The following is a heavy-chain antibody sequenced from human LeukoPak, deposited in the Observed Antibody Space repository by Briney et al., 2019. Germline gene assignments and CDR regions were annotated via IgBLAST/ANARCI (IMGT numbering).Heavy chain of an antibody. CDR1: GFTFSSYG. Sequence: GGSLRLSCAASGFTFSSYGMHWVRQAPGKGLEWVAFIRYDGSNKYYADSVKGRFTISRDNSKNTLYLQMNSLRAEDTAVYYCAKTRTKSSGLDYWGQGTLVTVSS. D-gene: IGHD6-19*01. CDR2: IRYDGSNK. J-gene: IGHJ4*02. CDR3: AKTRTKSSGLDY. V-gene: IGHV3-30*02.